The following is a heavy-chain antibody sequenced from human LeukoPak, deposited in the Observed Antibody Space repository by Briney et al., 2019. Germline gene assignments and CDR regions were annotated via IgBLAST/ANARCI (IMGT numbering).Heavy chain of an antibody. J-gene: IGHJ6*03. CDR3: ARAARLNYYYYMDV. Sequence: SETMSLTCAVYGGSFSGYYWSWIRQPPGKGLEWIGEINHSGSTNYNPSLKSRVTISVDTSKTQFSLKLSSVTAADTAVYDCARAARLNYYYYMDVWGEGTTVTVSS. V-gene: IGHV4-34*01. CDR2: INHSGST. D-gene: IGHD6-6*01. CDR1: GGSFSGYY.